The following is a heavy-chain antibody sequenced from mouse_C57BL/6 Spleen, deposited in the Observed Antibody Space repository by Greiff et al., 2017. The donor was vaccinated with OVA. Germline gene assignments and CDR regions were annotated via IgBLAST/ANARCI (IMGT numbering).Heavy chain of an antibody. D-gene: IGHD6-1*01. V-gene: IGHV5-4*01. J-gene: IGHJ2*01. CDR1: GFTFSSYA. CDR3: ARDHLSFDY. Sequence: EVQLVESGGGLVKPGGSLKLSCAASGFTFSSYAMSWVRQTPEKRLEWVATISYGGSYTYYPDNVKGRFTISRDNAKNNLYLQMSHLKSEDTAMYYCARDHLSFDYWGQGTTLTVSS. CDR2: ISYGGSYT.